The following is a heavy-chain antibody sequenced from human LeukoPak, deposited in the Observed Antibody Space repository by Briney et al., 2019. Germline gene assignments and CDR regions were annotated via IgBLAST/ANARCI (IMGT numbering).Heavy chain of an antibody. D-gene: IGHD3-9*01. CDR2: IGTAGDT. V-gene: IGHV3-13*01. CDR1: GFTFSSYD. CDR3: ARDKRYFDWLSNYYYYYGMGV. Sequence: GGSLRLSCAASGFTFSSYDMHWVRQATGKGLEWVSAIGTAGDTYYPGSVKGRFTISRENAKNSLYLQMNSLRAGDTAVYYCARDKRYFDWLSNYYYYYGMGVWGQGTTVTVSS. J-gene: IGHJ6*02.